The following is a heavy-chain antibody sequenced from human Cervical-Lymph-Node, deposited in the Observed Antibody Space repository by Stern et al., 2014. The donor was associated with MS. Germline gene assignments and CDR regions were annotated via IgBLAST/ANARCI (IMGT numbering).Heavy chain of an antibody. CDR2: VYYSGST. J-gene: IGHJ4*02. V-gene: IGHV4-39*01. CDR1: GGSISSGSFY. CDR3: ARLEYTTSYYSHYFDY. Sequence: QVQLQESGPGLVKPSETLSLRCTVSGGSISSGSFYWGWIRQPPGQGLEWIGTVYYSGSTYYNLSLKSRATISVDTSKNQFSLNLSSVTAADTAVYYCARLEYTTSYYSHYFDYWGQGTLVTVSS. D-gene: IGHD1-26*01.